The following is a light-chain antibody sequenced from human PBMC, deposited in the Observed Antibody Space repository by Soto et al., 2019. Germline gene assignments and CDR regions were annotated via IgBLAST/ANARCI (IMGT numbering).Light chain of an antibody. CDR3: QQYNDWPPYT. CDR2: GAS. J-gene: IGKJ2*01. V-gene: IGKV3D-15*01. Sequence: EIVMTQSPATLSVSPGERATLSCRASQSVSSNLAWYHQKPGQAPRLLIYGASTRATGIPARFSGSGSGTEVTLTIISLQSEDFAGYYCQQYNDWPPYTFGQGTKLEIK. CDR1: QSVSSN.